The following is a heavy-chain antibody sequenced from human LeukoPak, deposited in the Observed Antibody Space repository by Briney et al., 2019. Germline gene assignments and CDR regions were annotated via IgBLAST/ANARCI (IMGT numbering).Heavy chain of an antibody. D-gene: IGHD4-17*01. CDR1: GGSFSGYY. Sequence: SETLSLTCAVYGGSFSGYYWSWIRQPPGKGLEWIGEINLSGSTNYNPSLKSRVTISVDTSKNQFSLKLSSVTAADTAVYYCARGGLDYGDYVLGDYFDYWGQGTLVTVSS. J-gene: IGHJ4*02. CDR2: INLSGST. V-gene: IGHV4-34*01. CDR3: ARGGLDYGDYVLGDYFDY.